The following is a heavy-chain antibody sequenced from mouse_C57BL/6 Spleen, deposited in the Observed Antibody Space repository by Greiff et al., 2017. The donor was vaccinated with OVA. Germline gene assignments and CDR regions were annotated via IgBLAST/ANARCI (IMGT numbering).Heavy chain of an antibody. CDR2: INPNNGGT. J-gene: IGHJ2*01. Sequence: EVQLQQSGPELVKPGASVKISCKASGYTFTDYYMNWVKQSHGKSLEWIGDINPNNGGTSYNQKFKGKATLTVDKSSSTAYMELRSLTSEDSAVYDCARWAAIYYGNYYFDYWGQGTTLTVSS. V-gene: IGHV1-26*01. D-gene: IGHD2-1*01. CDR1: GYTFTDYY. CDR3: ARWAAIYYGNYYFDY.